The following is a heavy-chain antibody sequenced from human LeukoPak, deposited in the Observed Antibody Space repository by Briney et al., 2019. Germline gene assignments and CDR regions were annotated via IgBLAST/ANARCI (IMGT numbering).Heavy chain of an antibody. CDR3: AVHNSGFCY. D-gene: IGHD3-22*01. CDR1: GFSFSIYG. Sequence: GGTLRLPCAVSGFSFSIYGMSWVRQAPGKGLEWVSAISDSGDSTYYADSVKGRFTISRDNSKNTLYLQMNSLRAEDTAVYYCAVHNSGFCYWGQGTQVTVSS. V-gene: IGHV3-23*01. CDR2: ISDSGDST. J-gene: IGHJ4*02.